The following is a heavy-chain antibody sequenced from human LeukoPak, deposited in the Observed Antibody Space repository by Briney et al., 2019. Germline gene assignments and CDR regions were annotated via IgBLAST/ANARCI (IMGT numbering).Heavy chain of an antibody. D-gene: IGHD3-22*01. J-gene: IGHJ4*02. CDR3: AREPYYYDSSGYYPWGRYFDY. V-gene: IGHV3-30-3*01. CDR1: GFTFSSYA. CDR2: ISYDGSNK. Sequence: GGSLRLSCAASGFTFSSYAMHWVRQAPGKGLEWVAVISYDGSNKYYADSVKGRFTISRDNSKNTLYLQMNSLRAEDTAVYYCAREPYYYDSSGYYPWGRYFDYWGQGTLVTVPS.